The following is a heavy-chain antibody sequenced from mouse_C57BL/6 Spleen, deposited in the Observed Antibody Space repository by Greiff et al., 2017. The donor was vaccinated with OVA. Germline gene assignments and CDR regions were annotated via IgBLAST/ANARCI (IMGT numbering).Heavy chain of an antibody. CDR3: TRAIHSSLRVVATNGYDCDY. CDR1: GYTFTDYE. D-gene: IGHD1-1*01. J-gene: IGHJ2*01. CDR2: IDPDTGGT. Sequence: VQLQQSGAELVRPGASVTLSCKASGYTFTDYEMHWVKQTPVHGLEWIGAIDPDTGGTAYTQKFKGTALLTADKSSSTASIELRSLSSEDSAVYDCTRAIHSSLRVVATNGYDCDYWGQGTTLTVSS. V-gene: IGHV1-15*01.